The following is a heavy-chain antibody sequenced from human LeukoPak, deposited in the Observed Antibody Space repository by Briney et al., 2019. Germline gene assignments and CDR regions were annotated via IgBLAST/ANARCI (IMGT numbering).Heavy chain of an antibody. Sequence: ASVKVSCKASGGTFSSHVVTWVRQGPGQGLELMGVIVPSFGTTKYTQRFQGRVTITADESTSTVYMDLSSLRSEDTAVYYCARGPRHCTGMRCYFSAFDVWGQGTMVSVSS. CDR1: GGTFSSHV. CDR3: ARGPRHCTGMRCYFSAFDV. V-gene: IGHV1-69*13. CDR2: IVPSFGTT. D-gene: IGHD2-8*02. J-gene: IGHJ3*01.